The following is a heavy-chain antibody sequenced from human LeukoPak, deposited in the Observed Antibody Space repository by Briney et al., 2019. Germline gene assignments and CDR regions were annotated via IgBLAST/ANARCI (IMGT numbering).Heavy chain of an antibody. D-gene: IGHD5-24*01. Sequence: TGGPLRLSCAASGFTVANDRMSWVRQAPGKGLEWVSTVYGGGNTAYADSVKGRFTISRDTSKNTLLLQMNSLRAEDTALYFCVRERFGAIVENWGQGALVIVSS. CDR2: VYGGGNT. CDR3: VRERFGAIVEN. V-gene: IGHV3-53*01. J-gene: IGHJ4*02. CDR1: GFTVANDR.